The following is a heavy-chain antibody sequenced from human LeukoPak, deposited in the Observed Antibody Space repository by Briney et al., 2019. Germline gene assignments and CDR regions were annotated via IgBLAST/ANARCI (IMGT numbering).Heavy chain of an antibody. J-gene: IGHJ5*02. CDR2: IIPIFGTA. V-gene: IGHV1-69*01. CDR3: ARDDRPLYCSSTSCDSNWFDP. D-gene: IGHD2-2*01. CDR1: GGTFSSYA. Sequence: SVKVSCKASGGTFSSYAISWVRQAPGQGLEWMGGIIPIFGTANYAQKFQGRVTITADESTSTAYMELSSPRSEDTAVYYCARDDRPLYCSSTSCDSNWFDPWGQGTLVTVSS.